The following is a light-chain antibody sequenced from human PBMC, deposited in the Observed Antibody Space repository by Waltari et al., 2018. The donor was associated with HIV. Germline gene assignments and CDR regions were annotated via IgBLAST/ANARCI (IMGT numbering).Light chain of an antibody. Sequence: DIVMTQSPDSLAVSLGERATINCKSSQTVLYTSNNKNYLAWYQQKPGQPPKLLIYWASTRESGVPDRCSGSGSGTDFTLTISNMQAADVAVYYCQQYYGNPLTFGGGTKVEIK. CDR3: QQYYGNPLT. J-gene: IGKJ4*01. V-gene: IGKV4-1*01. CDR1: QTVLYTSNNKNY. CDR2: WAS.